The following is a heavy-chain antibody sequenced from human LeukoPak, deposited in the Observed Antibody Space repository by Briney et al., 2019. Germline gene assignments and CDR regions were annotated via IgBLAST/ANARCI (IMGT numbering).Heavy chain of an antibody. Sequence: PGGSLRLSCAASGFTFSGSAMHWVRQASGKGLEWLGRIRSKADSYTTAYAASVKGRFIVSRDDSKNTAYLQMDSLKTEDTAVYYCRAAADLSDYGGQGTLVTVSS. V-gene: IGHV3-73*01. CDR2: IRSKADSYTT. D-gene: IGHD6-13*01. J-gene: IGHJ4*02. CDR1: GFTFSGSA. CDR3: RAAADLSDY.